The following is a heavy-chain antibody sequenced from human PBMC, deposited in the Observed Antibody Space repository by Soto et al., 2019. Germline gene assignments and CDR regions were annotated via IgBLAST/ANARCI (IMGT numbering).Heavy chain of an antibody. J-gene: IGHJ4*02. V-gene: IGHV4-31*03. CDR1: GCSISSGGYY. CDR3: ACGSWSYYSPTDY. CDR2: IYYSGST. D-gene: IGHD3-10*01. Sequence: QVQLQESGPGLVKPSQTLSLTCTVSGCSISSGGYYWSWIRQHPGKGLGWIGYIYYSGSTYYNPSLKSRVTISVDTSKDQFSLKLSSVTAADTAVYYCACGSWSYYSPTDYWCQGTMVTVSS.